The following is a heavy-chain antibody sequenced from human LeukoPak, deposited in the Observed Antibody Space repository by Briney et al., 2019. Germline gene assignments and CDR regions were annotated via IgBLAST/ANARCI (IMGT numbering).Heavy chain of an antibody. CDR3: ARGYHFDTSGYPVSEYFQH. V-gene: IGHV1-18*01. Sequence: ASVKVSCRASGYSFTTYGINWVRQAPGQGLEWMGWISTYIGDTKYVQKLQGRVSMTTGTSTSTAHMELRSLRSDDTAVYYCARGYHFDTSGYPVSEYFQHWGQGTLVTVSS. CDR2: ISTYIGDT. J-gene: IGHJ1*01. CDR1: GYSFTTYG. D-gene: IGHD3-22*01.